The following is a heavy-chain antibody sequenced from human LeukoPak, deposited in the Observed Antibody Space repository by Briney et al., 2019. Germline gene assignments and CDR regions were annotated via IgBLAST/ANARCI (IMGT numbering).Heavy chain of an antibody. Sequence: GGSLRLSCAASGFTFSSYAMSWVRQAPGKGLEWVSAISGNGGSTYYADSVKGRFTISRDDSKNTLYLQVNSLRADDTAVYYCAKGRSAFAGDYDYWGQGTLVTVSS. J-gene: IGHJ4*02. CDR3: AKGRSAFAGDYDY. CDR1: GFTFSSYA. CDR2: ISGNGGST. V-gene: IGHV3-23*01.